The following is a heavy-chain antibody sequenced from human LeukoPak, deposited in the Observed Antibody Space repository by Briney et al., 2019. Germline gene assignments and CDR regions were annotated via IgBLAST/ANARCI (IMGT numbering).Heavy chain of an antibody. J-gene: IGHJ5*02. Sequence: SETLSLTCTVSGGSISSSSYYWGWIRQPPGKGLEWIGSIYYSGSTYYNPSLKSRITISVDTSKIQFSLKLSSVTAADTAVYYCARHLTPPPGDSYGYLVGSFDPWGQGTLVTVSS. D-gene: IGHD5-18*01. CDR1: GGSISSSSYY. V-gene: IGHV4-39*01. CDR3: ARHLTPPPGDSYGYLVGSFDP. CDR2: IYYSGST.